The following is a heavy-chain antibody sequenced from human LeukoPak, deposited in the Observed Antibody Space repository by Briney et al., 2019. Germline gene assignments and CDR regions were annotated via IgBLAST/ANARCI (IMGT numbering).Heavy chain of an antibody. CDR3: ANSYGSGIRYYFDY. CDR1: GFTLSSYG. Sequence: GGSLRLSCAASGFTLSSYGMHWVRQAPGKGLEWVAFIRYDGSNKYYADSVKGRFTISRDNSKNTLFLQMNSLRAEDTAVYYCANSYGSGIRYYFDYWGQGTLVTVSS. V-gene: IGHV3-30*02. D-gene: IGHD3-10*01. CDR2: IRYDGSNK. J-gene: IGHJ4*02.